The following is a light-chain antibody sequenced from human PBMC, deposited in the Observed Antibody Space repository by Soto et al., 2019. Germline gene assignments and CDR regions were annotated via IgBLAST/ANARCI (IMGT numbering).Light chain of an antibody. Sequence: DIQMTQSPSSLSASVGDRVTITCQASQDISNYLNWYQQKPGKAPKLLIYDASNLETGVPSRFSGSGSGTDFTFTNSSLQPEDIATYYCQQYDNLPPFGQGTKVEIK. CDR1: QDISNY. CDR3: QQYDNLPP. CDR2: DAS. J-gene: IGKJ1*01. V-gene: IGKV1-33*01.